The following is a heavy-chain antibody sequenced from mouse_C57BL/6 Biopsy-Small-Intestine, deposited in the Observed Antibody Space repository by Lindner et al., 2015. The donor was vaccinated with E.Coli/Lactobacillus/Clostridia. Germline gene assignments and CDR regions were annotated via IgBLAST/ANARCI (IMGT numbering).Heavy chain of an antibody. CDR1: GYSTTSDY. V-gene: IGHV3-8*01. CDR3: ARYRLPKGMDY. D-gene: IGHD3-2*02. CDR2: ISYSGST. Sequence: VQLQESGPGLAKPSQTLSLTCSVTGYSTTSDYWNWIRKFPGSKLEYMGYISYSGSTYYNPSLKSRISITRDTSKNQYYLQLNSVTTEDTATYYCARYRLPKGMDYWGQGTSLTVSS. J-gene: IGHJ4*01.